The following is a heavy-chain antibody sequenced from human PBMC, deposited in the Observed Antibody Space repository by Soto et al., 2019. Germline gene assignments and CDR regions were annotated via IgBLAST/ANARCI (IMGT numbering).Heavy chain of an antibody. CDR2: IYYSGST. CDR3: ARRGSAYCGGDCYSGGMDV. J-gene: IGHJ6*02. Sequence: PSETLSLTCTVSGGSISSYYWSWIRQPPGKGLEWIGYIYYSGSTNYNPSLKSRITISVDTSKNQFSLKLSSVTAADTAVYYCARRGSAYCGGDCYSGGMDVWGQGTTVT. V-gene: IGHV4-59*08. CDR1: GGSISSYY. D-gene: IGHD2-21*02.